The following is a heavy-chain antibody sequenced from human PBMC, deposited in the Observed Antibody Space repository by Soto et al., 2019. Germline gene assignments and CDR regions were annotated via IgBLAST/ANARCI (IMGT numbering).Heavy chain of an antibody. CDR2: ISYDGSNK. J-gene: IGHJ2*01. D-gene: IGHD3-22*01. Sequence: QVQLVESGGGVVQPGRSLRLSCAASGFTFSSYGMHWVRQAPGKGLAWVAVISYDGSNKYYADSVKGRFTISRDNSKNTLYLQMNSLRAEDTAVYYCAKASYYYDSSGYYSHIPNWYFDLWGRGTLVTVSS. CDR1: GFTFSSYG. CDR3: AKASYYYDSSGYYSHIPNWYFDL. V-gene: IGHV3-30*18.